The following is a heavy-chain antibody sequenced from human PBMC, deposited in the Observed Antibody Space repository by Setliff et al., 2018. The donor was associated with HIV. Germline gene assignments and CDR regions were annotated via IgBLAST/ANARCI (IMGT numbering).Heavy chain of an antibody. V-gene: IGHV4-59*01. D-gene: IGHD5-18*01. CDR1: GGSISSYY. CDR2: IYYSGST. CDR3: ARYDGYKVSFDN. Sequence: SETLSLTCTVSGGSISSYYWSWIRQPPGKGLEWIGYIYYSGSTNYNPSLKSRVTISVDTSKNQFSLKLNSVTAADTAVYYCARYDGYKVSFDNWGPGTLVTVSS. J-gene: IGHJ4*02.